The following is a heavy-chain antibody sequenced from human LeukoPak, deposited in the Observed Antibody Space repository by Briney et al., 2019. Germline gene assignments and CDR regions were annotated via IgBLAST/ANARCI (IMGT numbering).Heavy chain of an antibody. CDR2: IYYTGSGST. J-gene: IGHJ6*03. Sequence: PSETLSLTCTVSGGSISSSSHHWGWIRRPPGKGLEWIGSIYYTGSGSTYYNPSLKSRVTVSVDTSKNQFSLKMSSVTAADTAVYYCASLAGSGKYYYYMDVWGKGTTVTVSS. D-gene: IGHD3-10*01. V-gene: IGHV4-39*01. CDR1: GGSISSSSHH. CDR3: ASLAGSGKYYYYMDV.